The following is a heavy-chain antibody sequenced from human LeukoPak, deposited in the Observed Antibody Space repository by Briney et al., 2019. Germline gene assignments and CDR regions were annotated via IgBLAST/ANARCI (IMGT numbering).Heavy chain of an antibody. CDR3: ARGQLVPPNWFDP. V-gene: IGHV1-18*01. Sequence: ASVKVSCKASGYTFTSYAFSWVRQAPGQGLEWMGWISAYNGDTKFARKFQGRVTLTTDASTTIGHMELRSLTSDDTAIYYCARGQLVPPNWFDPWGQGTLVTVSS. J-gene: IGHJ5*02. CDR1: GYTFTSYA. CDR2: ISAYNGDT. D-gene: IGHD6-6*01.